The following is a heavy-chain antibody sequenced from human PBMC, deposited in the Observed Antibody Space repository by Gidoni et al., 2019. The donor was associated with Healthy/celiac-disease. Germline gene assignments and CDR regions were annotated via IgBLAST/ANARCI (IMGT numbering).Heavy chain of an antibody. V-gene: IGHV3-48*02. Sequence: EVQLVESGGGLVQPGGSLRLSCAASGFTFSSYSMNWVRQAPGKGLEWVSYISSSSSTIYYADSVKGRFTISRDNAKNSLYLQMISLRDEDTAVYYCARGLWRSGYDLFGGDYWGQGTLVTVSS. J-gene: IGHJ4*02. CDR2: ISSSSSTI. CDR1: GFTFSSYS. D-gene: IGHD5-12*01. CDR3: ARGLWRSGYDLFGGDY.